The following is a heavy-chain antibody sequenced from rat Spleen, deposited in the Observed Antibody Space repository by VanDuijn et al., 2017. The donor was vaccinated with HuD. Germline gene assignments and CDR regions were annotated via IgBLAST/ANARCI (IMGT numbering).Heavy chain of an antibody. CDR1: GFTFSNYG. D-gene: IGHD1-11*01. CDR3: TTINYGGFAY. CDR2: ITNSGSLI. J-gene: IGHJ3*01. V-gene: IGHV5-29*01. Sequence: EVQLVESGGGLVQPGRSLKLSCAASGFTFSNYGMAWVRQAPAKGLEWVASITNSGSLIFYRDSVKGRFTISRDNAKSTLYLQMDSLRSEDSATYYCTTINYGGFAYWGQGTLVTVSS.